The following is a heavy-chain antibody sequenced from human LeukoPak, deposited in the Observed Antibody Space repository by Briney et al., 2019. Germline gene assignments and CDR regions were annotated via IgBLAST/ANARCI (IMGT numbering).Heavy chain of an antibody. CDR3: ASRSSDDYVWGSYRYHDY. CDR1: GFTFSSYW. CDR2: IRQDGSEK. D-gene: IGHD3-16*02. Sequence: GGSLRLSCAASGFTFSSYWMSWVRQAPGKGLEWVANIRQDGSEKYYVDSVKGRFTISRDNAKNSLYLQMNGLRAEDTAVYYCASRSSDDYVWGSYRYHDYWGQGTLVTVSS. J-gene: IGHJ4*02. V-gene: IGHV3-7*01.